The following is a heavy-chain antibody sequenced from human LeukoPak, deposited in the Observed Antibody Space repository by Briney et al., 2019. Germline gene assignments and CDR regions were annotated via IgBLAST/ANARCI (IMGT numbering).Heavy chain of an antibody. D-gene: IGHD3-3*01. Sequence: PSETLSLTCAVYGGSFSGYYWSWIRQPPGKGLQWIGEIDHSGGTNYNPSLKSRVTISLDTSKIQFSLKLTSVTAADTAVYYCARSGGWYAFDIWGQGTMVTVSS. CDR3: ARSGGWYAFDI. CDR2: IDHSGGT. V-gene: IGHV4-34*01. J-gene: IGHJ3*02. CDR1: GGSFSGYY.